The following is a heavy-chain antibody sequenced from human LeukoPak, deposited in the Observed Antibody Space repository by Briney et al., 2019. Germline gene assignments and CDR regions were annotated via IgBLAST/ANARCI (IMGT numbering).Heavy chain of an antibody. D-gene: IGHD5-18*01. V-gene: IGHV3-74*01. CDR2: INSDGSST. J-gene: IGHJ4*02. Sequence: GGXXRLSCAASGFTFSSYWMHWVRQAPGKGLVWVSRINSDGSSTSYADSVKGRVTISRDNAKNTLYLQVNSLRADDTAVYYCARDRQYIFDYWGQGTLVTVSS. CDR1: GFTFSSYW. CDR3: ARDRQYIFDY.